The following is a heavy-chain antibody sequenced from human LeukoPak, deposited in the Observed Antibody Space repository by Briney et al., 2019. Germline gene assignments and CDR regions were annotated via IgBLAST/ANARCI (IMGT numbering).Heavy chain of an antibody. CDR2: IYYSGST. J-gene: IGHJ5*02. V-gene: IGHV4-30-4*01. Sequence: SETLSLTCTVSGGSISSGDYYWTWIRQPPGKGLEWIGYIYYSGSTYYNPSLKSRVAMSLDTSNNQFSLKLSSVTAADTAVYYCARHSSWQHNWFDPWGQGTLVTVSS. D-gene: IGHD6-13*01. CDR1: GGSISSGDYY. CDR3: ARHSSWQHNWFDP.